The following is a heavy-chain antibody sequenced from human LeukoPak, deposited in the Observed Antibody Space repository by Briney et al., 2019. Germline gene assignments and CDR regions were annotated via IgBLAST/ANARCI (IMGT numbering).Heavy chain of an antibody. Sequence: SETLSLTCAVSGGSISSDYWWSWVRQSPGKGLEWIGEIYYRGDTNYNPSLKSRVTISVDTSKNQFSLKLTSVTAADTAVYYCARGGLPRENWFDPWGQGTLVTVSS. J-gene: IGHJ5*02. CDR2: IYYRGDT. D-gene: IGHD3/OR15-3a*01. V-gene: IGHV4-4*02. CDR3: ARGGLPRENWFDP. CDR1: GGSISSDYW.